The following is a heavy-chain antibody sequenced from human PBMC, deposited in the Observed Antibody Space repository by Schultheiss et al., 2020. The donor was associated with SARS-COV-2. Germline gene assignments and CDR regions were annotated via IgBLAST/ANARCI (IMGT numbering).Heavy chain of an antibody. V-gene: IGHV3-48*04. D-gene: IGHD6-19*01. Sequence: GGSLRLSCAASGFTFSSYAMSWVRQAPGKGLEWVSYISSGGSNTYYADSVKGRFTISRDNAKNSLYLQMNSLRAEDTAVYYCARGLGIAVAGADYWGQGTLVTVSS. CDR2: ISSGGSNT. CDR3: ARGLGIAVAGADY. J-gene: IGHJ4*02. CDR1: GFTFSSYA.